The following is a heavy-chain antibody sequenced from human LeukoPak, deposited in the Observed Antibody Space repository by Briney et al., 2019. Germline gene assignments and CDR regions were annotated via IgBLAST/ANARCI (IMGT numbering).Heavy chain of an antibody. CDR2: IFGSGGST. D-gene: IGHD6-19*01. CDR1: GFTFSSYA. Sequence: PGGSLRLSCAASGFTFSSYAVYWVRQAPGKGLEWVSGIFGSGGSTHYADSVKGRFTISRDNSKNTVYLQMNSLRAEDTAVYYCAKTTTGYSSGRFPGWPVDYWGQGTLATVSS. J-gene: IGHJ4*02. CDR3: AKTTTGYSSGRFPGWPVDY. V-gene: IGHV3-23*01.